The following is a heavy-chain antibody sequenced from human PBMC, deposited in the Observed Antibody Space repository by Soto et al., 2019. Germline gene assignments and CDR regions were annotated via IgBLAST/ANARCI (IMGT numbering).Heavy chain of an antibody. V-gene: IGHV4-59*12. CDR1: GGSISSYY. Sequence: SETLSLTCTVSGGSISSYYWSWIRLPPGKGLEYIGYIYYSDSTNYNPSLESRVSISVDTSKNQFSLKLSSVTAADTAVYYCAAGGGLPRYYWGQGTLVTVSS. D-gene: IGHD5-12*01. CDR3: AAGGGLPRYY. J-gene: IGHJ4*02. CDR2: IYYSDST.